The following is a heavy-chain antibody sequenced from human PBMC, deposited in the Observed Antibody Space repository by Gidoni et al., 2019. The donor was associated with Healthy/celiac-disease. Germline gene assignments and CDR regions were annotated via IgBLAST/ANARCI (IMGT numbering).Heavy chain of an antibody. V-gene: IGHV1-69*01. Sequence: QVQLVQSGAEVKKPGSSVKVSCKASGGTFSSYAISWVRQAPGQGLEWMGGIIPIFGTANYAQKFQGRVTITADESTSTAYMELSSLRSEDTAGYYCARGDCSGGSCYSNWFDPWGQGTLVTVSS. D-gene: IGHD2-15*01. J-gene: IGHJ5*02. CDR3: ARGDCSGGSCYSNWFDP. CDR2: IIPIFGTA. CDR1: GGTFSSYA.